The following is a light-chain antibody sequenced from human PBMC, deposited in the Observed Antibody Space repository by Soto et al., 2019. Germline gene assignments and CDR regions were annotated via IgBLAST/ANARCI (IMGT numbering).Light chain of an antibody. V-gene: IGLV2-14*01. CDR2: EVS. J-gene: IGLJ3*02. Sequence: QSALTQPASVSGSPGQSITISCTGTRSDVGGYNYVSWYQQHPGKAPKLMIYEVSNRPSGVSDRFSGSKSGNTASLTISEIQAEDEADYYCSSYTSSSTPWVFGGGTKLTVL. CDR3: SSYTSSSTPWV. CDR1: RSDVGGYNY.